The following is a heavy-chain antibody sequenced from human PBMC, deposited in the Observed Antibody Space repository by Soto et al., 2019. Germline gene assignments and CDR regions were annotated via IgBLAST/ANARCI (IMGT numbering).Heavy chain of an antibody. J-gene: IGHJ4*02. Sequence: VQLVESGGGVVQPGRSLRLSCAASGFTFSDYAMHWVRQAPGKGLEWVAVVSHDGRNTHYADSVKGRFTISRDSSKNTVSLEMTSLGAGDTAVYFCAKGGREWLVTSDFNCWGQGALVTVSS. CDR3: AKGGREWLVTSDFNC. D-gene: IGHD6-19*01. CDR2: VSHDGRNT. V-gene: IGHV3-30*18. CDR1: GFTFSDYA.